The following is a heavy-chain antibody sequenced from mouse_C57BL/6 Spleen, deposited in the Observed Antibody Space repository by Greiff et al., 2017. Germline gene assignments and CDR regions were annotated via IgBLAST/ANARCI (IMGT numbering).Heavy chain of an antibody. D-gene: IGHD1-1*01. J-gene: IGHJ2*01. CDR1: GYTFTSYW. Sequence: QVQLQQPGAELVRPGSSVKLSCKASGYTFTSYWMHWVKQRPIQGLEWIGNIDPSDSETHYNQKFKDKATLTVDKSSSTAYMQLSSLTSEDSAVYYCARGGRSSPYFDYWGQGTTRTVSS. CDR3: ARGGRSSPYFDY. V-gene: IGHV1-52*01. CDR2: IDPSDSET.